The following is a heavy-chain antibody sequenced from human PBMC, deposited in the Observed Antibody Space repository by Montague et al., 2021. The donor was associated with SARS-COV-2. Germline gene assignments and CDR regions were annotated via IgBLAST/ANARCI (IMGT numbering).Heavy chain of an antibody. Sequence: LSLSLSASGFTFSSYAMSWVRQAPGKGLEWVSTISISDGNTYYADSVKGRFTISRDKSKNTLYLQMNSLRAEDTAVYYCAKDRQLVGDDAFDIWGQGTMVTVSS. CDR2: ISISDGNT. J-gene: IGHJ3*02. CDR3: AKDRQLVGDDAFDI. V-gene: IGHV3-23*01. CDR1: GFTFSSYA. D-gene: IGHD6-13*01.